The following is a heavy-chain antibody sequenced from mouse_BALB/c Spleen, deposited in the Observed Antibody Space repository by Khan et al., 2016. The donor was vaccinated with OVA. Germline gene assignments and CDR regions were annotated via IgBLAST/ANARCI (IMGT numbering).Heavy chain of an antibody. CDR1: GYSITSDYA. CDR3: ARSVTITTVVATDFDY. V-gene: IGHV3-2*02. CDR2: ISYSGRT. D-gene: IGHD1-1*01. Sequence: EVQLQESGPGLVKPSQSLSLTCTVTGYSITSDYAWNWIRPFPGNKLEWMGYISYSGRTSYNPSLKSRISITRDTSKNQFFLQLNSVTTEDTATYYCARSVTITTVVATDFDYWGQGTTLTVSS. J-gene: IGHJ2*01.